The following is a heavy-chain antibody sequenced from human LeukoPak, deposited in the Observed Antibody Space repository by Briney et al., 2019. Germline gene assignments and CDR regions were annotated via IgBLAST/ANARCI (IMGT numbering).Heavy chain of an antibody. D-gene: IGHD5-12*01. J-gene: IGHJ4*02. Sequence: GGSLRLSCAASGFTFSSYAMSWVRQAPGRGLEWVSAISGSGGSTYYADSVKGRFTISRDNSKNTLYLQMNSLRAEGTAVYYCARGRGYGAYDWNDYWGQGTLVTVSS. CDR2: ISGSGGST. V-gene: IGHV3-23*01. CDR3: ARGRGYGAYDWNDY. CDR1: GFTFSSYA.